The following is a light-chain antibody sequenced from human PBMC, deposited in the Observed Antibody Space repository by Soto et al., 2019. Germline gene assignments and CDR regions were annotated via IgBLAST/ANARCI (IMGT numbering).Light chain of an antibody. CDR3: QQYSNWPPFT. CDR2: GAS. V-gene: IGKV3-15*01. Sequence: EIVMTQSPATLSVSPGERAILSCRASQSVSTSLAWYQKKPGQAPKLLIVGASTRATRIPARFSGSGSGTEFTHTISSLQSEDLAVYYCQQYSNWPPFTFGQGTKLEI. CDR1: QSVSTS. J-gene: IGKJ2*01.